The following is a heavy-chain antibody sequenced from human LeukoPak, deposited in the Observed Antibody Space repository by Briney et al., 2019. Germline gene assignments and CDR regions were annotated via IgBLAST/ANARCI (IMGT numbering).Heavy chain of an antibody. V-gene: IGHV3-30*03. D-gene: IGHD3-22*01. Sequence: GGSLRLSCAASGFTFSSYGMHWVRQAPGKGLEWVAVISYDGSNKYYADSVKGRFTISRDNSKNTLYLQMNSLRAEDTAVYYCAVWPYYYDSSGYYSSDAFDIWGQGTMVTVSS. J-gene: IGHJ3*02. CDR2: ISYDGSNK. CDR1: GFTFSSYG. CDR3: AVWPYYYDSSGYYSSDAFDI.